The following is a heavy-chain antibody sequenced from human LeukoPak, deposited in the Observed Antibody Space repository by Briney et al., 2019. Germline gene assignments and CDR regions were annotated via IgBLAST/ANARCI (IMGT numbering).Heavy chain of an antibody. D-gene: IGHD3-16*01. J-gene: IGHJ4*02. V-gene: IGHV1-18*01. CDR3: ARFYQYYGGLETGHFDY. Sequence: GASVKVSCKASGYTFTSYGISWVRQAPGQGLEWKGWISASNGNTNYAQKLQGRVTMTTDTSTSTAYMELRSLRSDDTAVYYCARFYQYYGGLETGHFDYWGQGTLVTVSS. CDR1: GYTFTSYG. CDR2: ISASNGNT.